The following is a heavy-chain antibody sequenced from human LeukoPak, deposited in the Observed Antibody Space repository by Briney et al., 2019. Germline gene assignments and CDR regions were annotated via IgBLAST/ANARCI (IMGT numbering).Heavy chain of an antibody. V-gene: IGHV4-30-2*01. CDR2: IYHSGST. CDR1: GGSISSGGYY. D-gene: IGHD3-10*01. Sequence: PSQTLSLTCTVSGGSISSGGYYWSWIRQPPGKGLEWIGYIYHSGSTYYNPSLKSRVTISVDRSKNQFSLKLSSVTAADTAVYYCARAPRGTMVRRVIITGSAFDIWGQGTMVTVSS. CDR3: ARAPRGTMVRRVIITGSAFDI. J-gene: IGHJ3*02.